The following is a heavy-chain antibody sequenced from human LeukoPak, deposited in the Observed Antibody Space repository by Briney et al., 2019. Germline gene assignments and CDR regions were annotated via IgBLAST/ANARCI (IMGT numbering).Heavy chain of an antibody. CDR1: GFTFDYYG. V-gene: IGHV3-20*04. CDR3: ARDLGSGLDY. CDR2: INWNGGST. J-gene: IGHJ4*02. D-gene: IGHD3-10*01. Sequence: PGGSLRLSCAASGFTFDYYGISWVRQAPGKGLEWVSGINWNGGSTDYADSAKGRFTISRDNAKNSLYLQMNSLRAEDTAVYYCARDLGSGLDYWGQGTLVTVSS.